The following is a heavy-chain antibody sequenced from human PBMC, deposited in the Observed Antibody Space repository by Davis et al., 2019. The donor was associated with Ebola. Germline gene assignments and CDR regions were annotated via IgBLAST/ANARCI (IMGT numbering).Heavy chain of an antibody. Sequence: GESLKISCKGSGYSFTSYWIGWVRQMPGKGLEWMGIIYPGDSDTRYSPSFQGQVTISADKSISTAYLQWSSLKASDTAMYYCARNYYDSSGYYNDAFDIWGQGTMVTVSS. V-gene: IGHV5-51*01. D-gene: IGHD3-22*01. J-gene: IGHJ3*02. CDR1: GYSFTSYW. CDR3: ARNYYDSSGYYNDAFDI. CDR2: IYPGDSDT.